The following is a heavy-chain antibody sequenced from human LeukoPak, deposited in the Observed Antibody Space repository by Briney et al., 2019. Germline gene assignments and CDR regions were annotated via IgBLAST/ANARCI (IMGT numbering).Heavy chain of an antibody. Sequence: SVKVSCKASGGTFSSYAISWVRQAPGQGLEWMGGIIPIFGTANYAQKFQGRVTITADESTSTAYMELSSLRSEDTAVYYCARPESNGIAAAGNDYWGQGTLVTVSS. CDR3: ARPESNGIAAAGNDY. D-gene: IGHD6-13*01. CDR2: IIPIFGTA. J-gene: IGHJ4*02. CDR1: GGTFSSYA. V-gene: IGHV1-69*13.